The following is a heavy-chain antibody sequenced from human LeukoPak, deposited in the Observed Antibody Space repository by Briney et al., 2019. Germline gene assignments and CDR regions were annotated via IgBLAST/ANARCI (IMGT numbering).Heavy chain of an antibody. D-gene: IGHD2-15*01. CDR1: GFTFSSYS. V-gene: IGHV3-30*03. J-gene: IGHJ4*02. Sequence: PGGSLKLSCAASGFTFSSYSMNWVRQAPGKGLEWVAVISYDGRNKYYADSVKGRFTISRDNSKNTLYLQMNSLKAEDTAVYYCARDPGNYLYRFFDYWGQGTLVTVSS. CDR2: ISYDGRNK. CDR3: ARDPGNYLYRFFDY.